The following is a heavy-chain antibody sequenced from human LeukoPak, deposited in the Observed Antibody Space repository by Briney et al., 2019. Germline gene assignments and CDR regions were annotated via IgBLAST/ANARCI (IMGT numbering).Heavy chain of an antibody. CDR1: GYTFTSYL. V-gene: IGHV1-3*01. D-gene: IGHD3-10*01. CDR2: INAGNDNT. CDR3: ARAGSFDY. Sequence: ASVKVPCKASGYTFTSYLVHWVRQAPGQRLEWMGWINAGNDNTKYSQTFQDRITITRDTSASTAYMEMRSLRSEDTAVYYCARAGSFDYWGQGTLVTVSS. J-gene: IGHJ4*02.